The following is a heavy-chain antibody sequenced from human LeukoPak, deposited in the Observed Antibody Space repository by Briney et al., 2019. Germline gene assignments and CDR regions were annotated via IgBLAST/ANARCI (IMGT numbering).Heavy chain of an antibody. J-gene: IGHJ4*02. D-gene: IGHD3-22*01. CDR2: INRGRIT. V-gene: IGHV4-34*01. CDR1: GGSFSGYY. Sequence: PSETQSLTCAVYGGSFSGYYWSFIRQPPGQGLEWLGEINRGRITNYNPSLKTRVTMSIDTSKIQFSLRLSPVTAADTAVYYCARLRGYNYDNSGYQLPDYFDLWGQGSPVTVSS. CDR3: ARLRGYNYDNSGYQLPDYFDL.